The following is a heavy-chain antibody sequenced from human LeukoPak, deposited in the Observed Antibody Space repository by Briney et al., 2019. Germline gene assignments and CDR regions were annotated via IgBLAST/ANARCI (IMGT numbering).Heavy chain of an antibody. J-gene: IGHJ4*02. CDR2: ISGYNGNT. V-gene: IGHV1-18*01. CDR3: ARGPYQRFDY. CDR1: GYTFSSYG. D-gene: IGHD2-2*01. Sequence: GASVKVSCKASGYTFSSYGISWVRQAPGQGLEWMGWISGYNGNTHYAQKLQGRVTMTTDTSTSTAYMELRSLRSEDTAVYYCARGPYQRFDYWGQGTLVTVSS.